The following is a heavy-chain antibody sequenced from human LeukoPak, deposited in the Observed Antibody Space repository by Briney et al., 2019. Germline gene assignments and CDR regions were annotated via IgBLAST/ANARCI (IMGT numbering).Heavy chain of an antibody. CDR3: AREIVATIGGAFDI. CDR1: GYTFSDYY. J-gene: IGHJ3*02. Sequence: VKVSCKASGYTFSDYYLHWVRQAPGHGLEWMGWINPHSGGTHYAQKFQGRVTMTRDTSISTAYMELSSLRSDNTAVYFCAREIVATIGGAFDIWGQGTMVTVSS. V-gene: IGHV1-2*02. CDR2: INPHSGGT. D-gene: IGHD5-12*01.